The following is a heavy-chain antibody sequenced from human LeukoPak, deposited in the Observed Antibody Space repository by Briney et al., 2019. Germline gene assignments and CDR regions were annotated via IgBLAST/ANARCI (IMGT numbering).Heavy chain of an antibody. CDR3: ARVVTMIVVVFDY. J-gene: IGHJ4*02. D-gene: IGHD3-22*01. Sequence: WASVKVSCKASGYTFTGYYMHWVRQAPGQGLEWMGWINPNSGGTNYAQEFQGRVTMTRDTSISTAYMELSRLRSDDTAVYYCARVVTMIVVVFDYWGQGTLVTVSS. V-gene: IGHV1-2*02. CDR1: GYTFTGYY. CDR2: INPNSGGT.